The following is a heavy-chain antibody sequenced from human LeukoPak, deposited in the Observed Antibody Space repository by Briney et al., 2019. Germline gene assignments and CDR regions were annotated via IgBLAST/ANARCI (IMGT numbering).Heavy chain of an antibody. CDR3: ARDSGYDGYYYYYMDV. J-gene: IGHJ6*03. V-gene: IGHV4-38-2*01. CDR2: IYHSGST. Sequence: SETLSLTCAVSGYSISSGYYWGWIRQPPGKGLEWIGSIYHSGSTYYNPSLKSRVTISVDTSKNQSSLKLSSVTAADTAVYYCARDSGYDGYYYYYMDVWGKGTTVTVSS. CDR1: GYSISSGYY. D-gene: IGHD5-12*01.